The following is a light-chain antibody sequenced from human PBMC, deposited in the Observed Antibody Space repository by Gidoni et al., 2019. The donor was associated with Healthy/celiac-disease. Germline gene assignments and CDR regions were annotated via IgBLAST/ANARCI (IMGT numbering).Light chain of an antibody. Sequence: EIVLTQSPGTLSLSPGERAPLSCRASQSVSSSYLAWYQQKPGQAPRLLIYGASSRATGIPARFSGSGSGTDFTLTISRLEPEDFAVYYCQQYGSSRLTFGQGTKVEIK. CDR2: GAS. J-gene: IGKJ1*01. CDR1: QSVSSSY. V-gene: IGKV3-20*01. CDR3: QQYGSSRLT.